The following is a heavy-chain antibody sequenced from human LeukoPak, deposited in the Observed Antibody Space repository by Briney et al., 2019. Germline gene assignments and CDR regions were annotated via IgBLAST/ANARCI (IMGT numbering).Heavy chain of an antibody. CDR3: ARIRIEWELPGDYYYSMDV. CDR1: GGSISSYY. V-gene: IGHV4-59*01. Sequence: SETLSLTCTVSGGSISSYYWSWIRQPPGKGLEWIGYIYYSGSTNYNPSLKSRVTISVDTSKNQFSLKLSSVTAADTAVYYCARIRIEWELPGDYYYSMDVWGQGTTVTVSS. D-gene: IGHD1-26*01. CDR2: IYYSGST. J-gene: IGHJ6*02.